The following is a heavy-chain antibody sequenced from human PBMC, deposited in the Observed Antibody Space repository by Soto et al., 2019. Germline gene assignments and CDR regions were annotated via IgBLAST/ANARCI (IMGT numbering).Heavy chain of an antibody. Sequence: QVQLVESGGGVVQPGGSLRLSCTASGFRFSVYGLHWVRQAPGKGLEWVARIWDDGSNKYYGDSVKGRVTLSRDDSQNTVYLQMNSLRDEDTAVYYCARSDTIDQEWLAFAYWGQGTLVTVYS. D-gene: IGHD6-19*01. V-gene: IGHV3-33*03. CDR1: GFRFSVYG. CDR2: IWDDGSNK. J-gene: IGHJ4*02. CDR3: ARSDTIDQEWLAFAY.